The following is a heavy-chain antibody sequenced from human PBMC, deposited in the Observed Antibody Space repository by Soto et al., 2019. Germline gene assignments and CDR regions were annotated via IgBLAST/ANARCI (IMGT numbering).Heavy chain of an antibody. CDR1: GGSFSGYY. V-gene: IGHV4-34*01. CDR3: ARGVVAAPYYYYGMDV. D-gene: IGHD2-15*01. Sequence: QVQLQQWGAGLLNPSETLSLTCAVYGGSFSGYYWSWIRQPPGKGLEWIGEINHSGSTNYNPSHKSLVTISVDTSKTQFSLKLSSVTAAETAVYYCARGVVAAPYYYYGMDVWGQGTTVTVSS. CDR2: INHSGST. J-gene: IGHJ6*02.